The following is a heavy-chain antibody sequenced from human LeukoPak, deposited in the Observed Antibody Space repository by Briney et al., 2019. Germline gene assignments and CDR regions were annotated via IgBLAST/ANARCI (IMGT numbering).Heavy chain of an antibody. J-gene: IGHJ4*02. CDR2: TSSSSSYI. CDR1: GFTFSSYS. V-gene: IGHV3-21*01. Sequence: KPGGSLRLSCAASGFTFSSYSMNWVRQAPGKGLEWVSSTSSSSSYIYYADPVKGRFTISRDNAKNSLYLQMNSLRAEDTAVYYCAREEFTPYYFDYWGQGTLVTVSS. CDR3: AREEFTPYYFDY.